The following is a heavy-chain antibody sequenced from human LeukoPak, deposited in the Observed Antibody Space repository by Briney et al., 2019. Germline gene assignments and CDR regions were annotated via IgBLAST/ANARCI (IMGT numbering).Heavy chain of an antibody. Sequence: GGSLRLSCAASGFIFSSYSMNWVRQAPGKGLEWVSSISSSSSYIYYADSVKGRFTISRDNAKNSLYLQMNSLRAEDTAVYYCARDSEVTTVVTPGFDYWGQGTLVTVSS. J-gene: IGHJ4*02. CDR2: ISSSSSYI. D-gene: IGHD4-23*01. CDR1: GFIFSSYS. CDR3: ARDSEVTTVVTPGFDY. V-gene: IGHV3-21*01.